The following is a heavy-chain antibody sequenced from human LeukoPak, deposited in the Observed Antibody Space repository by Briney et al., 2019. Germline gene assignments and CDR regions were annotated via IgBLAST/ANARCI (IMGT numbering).Heavy chain of an antibody. Sequence: ASVKVSCKASGYTLTSYGISWVRQAPGQGLEWMGWISAYNGNTNYAQKLQGRVTMTTDTSASTAYMELRSLRSDDTAVYYCARLGRDGYILDYWGQGTLVTVSS. CDR1: GYTLTSYG. V-gene: IGHV1-18*01. CDR2: ISAYNGNT. CDR3: ARLGRDGYILDY. D-gene: IGHD5-24*01. J-gene: IGHJ4*02.